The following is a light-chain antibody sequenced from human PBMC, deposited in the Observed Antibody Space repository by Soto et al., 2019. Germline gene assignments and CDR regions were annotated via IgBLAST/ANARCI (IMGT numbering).Light chain of an antibody. CDR2: GAS. CDR3: PQYGSSTPT. CDR1: QSVTSSY. J-gene: IGKJ1*01. V-gene: IGKV3-20*01. Sequence: EIVLTQSPGTLFLSLGERATLSSRASQSVTSSYLAWYQQTHGQAPRLXIYGASSRETGIPDRFSCSGAGTEFTRTISRLEPEDVEVDCCPQYGSSTPTFGQGTKVDNK.